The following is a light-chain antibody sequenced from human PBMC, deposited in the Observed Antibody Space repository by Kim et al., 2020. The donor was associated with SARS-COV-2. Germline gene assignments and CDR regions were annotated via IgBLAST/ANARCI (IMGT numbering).Light chain of an antibody. CDR3: QQYDNLPRT. Sequence: DIQMTQSPSSLSASVGDRVTLTCQASQDISNYLTWYQQKPGKAPKLLIYDASNLETGVPSRFSGSGSGTDFTFTISSLQPEDIATYYCQQYDNLPRTFGGGTKVDIK. CDR2: DAS. J-gene: IGKJ4*01. V-gene: IGKV1-33*01. CDR1: QDISNY.